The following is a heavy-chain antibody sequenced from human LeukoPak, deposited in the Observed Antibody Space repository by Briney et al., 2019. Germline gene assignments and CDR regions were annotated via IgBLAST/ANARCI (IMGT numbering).Heavy chain of an antibody. CDR1: GDSTSSDY. V-gene: IGHV4-4*08. CDR3: AGRGQRYFRD. J-gene: IGHJ1*01. CDR2: IYRFGNT. Sequence: SETLSLTCTVSGDSTSSDYWSWIRQPPGKGLEWIGYIYRFGNTDYNPSLMRRVTISLDTFKKQLSLNLTSVTAADTAVYYCAGRGQRYFRDWGQGTLVTVSS.